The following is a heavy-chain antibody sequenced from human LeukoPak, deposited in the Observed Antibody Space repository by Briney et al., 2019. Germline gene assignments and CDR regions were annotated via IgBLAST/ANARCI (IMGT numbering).Heavy chain of an antibody. CDR3: ARGGYYDFWSGYPNWFDP. J-gene: IGHJ5*02. Sequence: SETLSLTCAVYGGSFSGYYWSCIRQPPGKGLGWIGYIYYSGSTNYNPSLKSRVTISVDTSKNQFSLKLSSVTAADTAVYYCARGGYYDFWSGYPNWFDPWGQGTLVTVSS. CDR1: GGSFSGYY. CDR2: IYYSGST. V-gene: IGHV4-59*01. D-gene: IGHD3-3*01.